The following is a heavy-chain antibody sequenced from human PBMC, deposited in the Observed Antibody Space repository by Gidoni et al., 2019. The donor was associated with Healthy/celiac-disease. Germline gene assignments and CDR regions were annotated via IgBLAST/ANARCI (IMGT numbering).Heavy chain of an antibody. CDR3: ARNRDSDYGGYYFDY. D-gene: IGHD4-17*01. J-gene: IGHJ4*02. Sequence: QVQLVQSGAEVKKPGSSVKVSCKASGGTFSSYTISWVRQAPGQELEWMGRIIPILGIANYAQKFQGRVTITADKSTSTAYMELSSLRSEDTAVYYCARNRDSDYGGYYFDYWGQGTLVTVSS. V-gene: IGHV1-69*02. CDR1: GGTFSSYT. CDR2: IIPILGIA.